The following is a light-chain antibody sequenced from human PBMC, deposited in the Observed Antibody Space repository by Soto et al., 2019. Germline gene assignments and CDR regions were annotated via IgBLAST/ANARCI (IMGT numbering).Light chain of an antibody. CDR3: CSYAGNYTWV. V-gene: IGLV2-11*01. CDR2: DVS. CDR1: TRDVAGYNY. Sequence: QSALTQPRSVSGSPGQSVTISCTGTTRDVAGYNYVSWYQQHPGKAPKLMIYDVSKRPSGVPDRLSGSKSGNTASLTISGLQAEDEADYYCCSYAGNYTWVFGGGTKLTVL. J-gene: IGLJ3*02.